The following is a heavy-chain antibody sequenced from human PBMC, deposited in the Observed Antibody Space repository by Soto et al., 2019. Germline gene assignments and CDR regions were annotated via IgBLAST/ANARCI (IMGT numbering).Heavy chain of an antibody. CDR2: INHSGST. Sequence: SETLSLTCAVYGGSFSGYYWSWIRQPPGKGLEWIGEINHSGSTNYNPSLKSRVTISVDTSKNQFSLKLSSVTAADTAVYYCARGLQTSGMEVWDQETTVTVSS. J-gene: IGHJ6*02. CDR1: GGSFSGYY. CDR3: ARGLQTSGMEV. D-gene: IGHD1-1*01. V-gene: IGHV4-34*01.